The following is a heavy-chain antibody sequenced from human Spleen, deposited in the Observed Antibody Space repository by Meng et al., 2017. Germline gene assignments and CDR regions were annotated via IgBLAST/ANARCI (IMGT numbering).Heavy chain of an antibody. V-gene: IGHV1-18*04. D-gene: IGHD6-13*01. J-gene: IGHJ4*01. CDR1: GYTFTDYY. CDR2: ISAYNGNT. CDR3: ASIAAAGKFDY. Sequence: ASAKVFCKASGYTFTDYYVHWVRQAPGQGLEWMGWISAYNGNTNYAQKLQGRVTMTTDTSTSTAYMELRSLRSDDTAVYYCASIAAAGKFDYWGKVTQVTVSS.